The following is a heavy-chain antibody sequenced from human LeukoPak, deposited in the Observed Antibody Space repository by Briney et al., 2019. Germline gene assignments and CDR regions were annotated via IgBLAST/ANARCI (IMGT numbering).Heavy chain of an antibody. D-gene: IGHD1-14*01. CDR2: INHSGST. Sequence: PSETLSLTCAVYGGSFSGYYWSWIRQPPGRGLEWIGEINHSGSTNYTPSLKSRVTISVDTSKNQFSLKLSSVTAADTAVSYCARGRKPYNRLDPWGHGTLVTVSS. CDR3: ARGRKPYNRLDP. V-gene: IGHV4-34*01. J-gene: IGHJ5*02. CDR1: GGSFSGYY.